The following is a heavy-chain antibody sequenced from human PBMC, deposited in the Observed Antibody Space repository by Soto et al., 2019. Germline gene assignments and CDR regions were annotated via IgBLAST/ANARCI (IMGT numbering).Heavy chain of an antibody. CDR1: GGSISGRNW. V-gene: IGHV4-4*02. CDR3: TRLIYDSRLNYFYFDL. D-gene: IGHD3-22*01. CDR2: VFHGGDT. J-gene: IGHJ4*02. Sequence: LSLTCVVSGGSISGRNWWSWVRQAPGKGLEWIGEVFHGGDTTYRPSLRSRVTISVDKSKNQFSLNLNSVTAADTAVYYCTRLIYDSRLNYFYFDLWGQVALFTVSS.